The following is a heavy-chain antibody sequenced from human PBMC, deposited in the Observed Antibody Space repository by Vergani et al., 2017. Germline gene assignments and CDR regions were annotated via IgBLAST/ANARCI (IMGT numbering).Heavy chain of an antibody. Sequence: EVQLVESGGGLVQPGGSLRLSCAASGFTLSNAWIHWVRQGPGKGLEWVSRVGFDGSDTVYADSVKGRFTISKDSAMNTVHLQMTNVRAEDTAVYFCARVGADNIDFDYRGPGILVTVSS. V-gene: IGHV3-74*01. J-gene: IGHJ4*02. D-gene: IGHD1-1*01. CDR2: VGFDGSDT. CDR3: ARVGADNIDFDY. CDR1: GFTLSNAW.